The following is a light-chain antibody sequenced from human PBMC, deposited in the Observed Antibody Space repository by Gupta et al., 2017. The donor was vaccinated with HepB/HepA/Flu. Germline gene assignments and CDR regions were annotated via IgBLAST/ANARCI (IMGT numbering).Light chain of an antibody. V-gene: IGLV3-1*01. Sequence: SYELTQPPSVSVSPGQTASITCSGDKLGDKYACWYRQRPGQSPVLVIYEDNKRPSGIPERFSGSNSGNTATLTISGTQTMDEADYYCQAWDSTTAVFGSGTKVTVL. J-gene: IGLJ1*01. CDR1: KLGDKY. CDR3: QAWDSTTAV. CDR2: EDN.